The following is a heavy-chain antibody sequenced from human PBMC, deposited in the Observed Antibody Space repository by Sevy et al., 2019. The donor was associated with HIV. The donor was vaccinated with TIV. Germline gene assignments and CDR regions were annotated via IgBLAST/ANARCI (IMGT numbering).Heavy chain of an antibody. V-gene: IGHV4-59*13. Sequence: SETLSLTCTVSGGSISSYYWSWIRQPPGKGLEWIGYIYYSGSTNYNPSLKSPVTISVDTSKNQFSLKLSSVTAADTAVYYCAGASVSTGYCSSTSCYAYSNWFDPWGQGTLVTVSS. CDR1: GGSISSYY. J-gene: IGHJ5*02. CDR2: IYYSGST. CDR3: AGASVSTGYCSSTSCYAYSNWFDP. D-gene: IGHD2-2*01.